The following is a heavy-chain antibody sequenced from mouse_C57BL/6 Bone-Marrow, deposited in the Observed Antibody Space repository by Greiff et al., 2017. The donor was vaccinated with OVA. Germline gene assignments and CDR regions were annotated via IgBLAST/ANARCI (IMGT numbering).Heavy chain of an antibody. CDR2: IHPSDSDT. V-gene: IGHV1-74*01. Sequence: QVQLKESGAELVKPGASVKVSCKASGYTFTSYWMHWVKQRPGQGLEWIGRIHPSDSDTNYNQKFKGKATLTVDKSSSTAYMQLSSLTSEDSAVYYCANHGSSYVYFDVWGTGTTVTVSS. CDR1: GYTFTSYW. D-gene: IGHD1-1*01. CDR3: ANHGSSYVYFDV. J-gene: IGHJ1*03.